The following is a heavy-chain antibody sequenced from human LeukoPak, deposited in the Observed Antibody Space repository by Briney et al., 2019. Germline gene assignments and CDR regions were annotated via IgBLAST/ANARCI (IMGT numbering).Heavy chain of an antibody. CDR3: ASPSSSVGSDAFDI. Sequence: GGSLRLSCAASGFSFRNYAMSWVRQAPGKGLEWVSSISSSSSYIYYADSVKGRFTISRDNAKNSLYLQMNSLRAEDTAVYYCASPSSSVGSDAFDIWGQGTMVTVSP. D-gene: IGHD2-2*01. J-gene: IGHJ3*02. CDR1: GFSFRNYA. V-gene: IGHV3-21*01. CDR2: ISSSSSYI.